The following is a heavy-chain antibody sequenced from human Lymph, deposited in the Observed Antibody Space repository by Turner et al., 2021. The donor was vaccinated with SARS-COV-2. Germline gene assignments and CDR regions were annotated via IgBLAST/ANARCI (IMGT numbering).Heavy chain of an antibody. Sequence: EVQLVESGGALVQPGGSLRLSCAASGITVSSNYMCWVRQALGKGLEWVSLLYSGGSTYYADSVKGRFTSSRDNSKNTLYLQMNSLRAEDTAVYYCARVYGDYVPWGQGTLVTVSS. CDR2: LYSGGST. J-gene: IGHJ5*02. D-gene: IGHD4-17*01. CDR1: GITVSSNY. V-gene: IGHV3-66*01. CDR3: ARVYGDYVP.